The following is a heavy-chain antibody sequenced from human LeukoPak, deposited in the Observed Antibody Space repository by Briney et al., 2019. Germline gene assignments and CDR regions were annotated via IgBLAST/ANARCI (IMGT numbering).Heavy chain of an antibody. CDR1: GGSISSNNYF. V-gene: IGHV4-39*01. Sequence: SETLSLTCTVSGGSISSNNYFWGWIRQPPGKGLEWIGSIYDSGSTYYNPSLKSRVTISVDTSKNQFSLKLSSVTAADTAVYYCARLPNVLPDYWGQGTLVTVSS. D-gene: IGHD1-1*01. CDR2: IYDSGST. CDR3: ARLPNVLPDY. J-gene: IGHJ4*02.